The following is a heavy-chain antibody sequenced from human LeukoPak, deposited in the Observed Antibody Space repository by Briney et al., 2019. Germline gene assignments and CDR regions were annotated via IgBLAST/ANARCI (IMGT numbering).Heavy chain of an antibody. Sequence: SETLSLTCAVYGGSFSGYYWSWISQPPGKGLEWIGEINHSGSTNYNPSLKSRVTISVDTSKNQFSLKLSSVTAADTAVYYCAIQYYYDSSGQLAFDIWGQGTMVTVSS. CDR3: AIQYYYDSSGQLAFDI. J-gene: IGHJ3*02. V-gene: IGHV4-34*01. CDR1: GGSFSGYY. CDR2: INHSGST. D-gene: IGHD3-22*01.